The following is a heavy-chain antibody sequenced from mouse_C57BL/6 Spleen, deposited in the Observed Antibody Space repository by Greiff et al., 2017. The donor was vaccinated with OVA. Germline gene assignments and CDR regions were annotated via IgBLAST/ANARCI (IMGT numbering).Heavy chain of an antibody. D-gene: IGHD2-4*01. CDR2: IRSKSSNSAT. CDR3: VRGDYDTFAY. V-gene: IGHV10-3*01. Sequence: EVNVVESGGGLVQPKGSLKLSCAASGFTFNTYAMHWVRQAPGKGLEWVARIRSKSSNSATYYADSVKDRFTISRDDSQSMLYLQMNNLKTEDTAMYYCVRGDYDTFAYWGQGTLVTVSA. CDR1: GFTFNTYA. J-gene: IGHJ3*01.